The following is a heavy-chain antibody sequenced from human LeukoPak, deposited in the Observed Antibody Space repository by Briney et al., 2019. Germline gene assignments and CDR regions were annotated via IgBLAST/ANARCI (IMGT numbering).Heavy chain of an antibody. V-gene: IGHV3-21*01. CDR1: GFTFSTYS. CDR2: ISSRSHI. CDR3: ARDAFSDGSSYFFSY. J-gene: IGHJ4*02. D-gene: IGHD2-15*01. Sequence: GGSLRLSCAASGFTFSTYSMNWVRQAPGKGLEWVSSISSRSHIYYAGSMKGRFTISRDNAKNSLYLQMNSLRAEDTAVYYCARDAFSDGSSYFFSYWGQGTLVTVSS.